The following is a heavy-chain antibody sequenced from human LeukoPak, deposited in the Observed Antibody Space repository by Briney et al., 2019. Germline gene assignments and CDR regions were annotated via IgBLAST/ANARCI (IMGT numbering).Heavy chain of an antibody. CDR3: TTVWIWSDY. Sequence: LGGTLRLSCAASGLSFSNAWMSWVRLAPGAGREWVGGVKRNAVGGTTVYAAAVKGRFTILRDDSNNTVYLQMNSLKTEDTAMYYCTTVWIWSDYWGQGTLVTVSS. V-gene: IGHV3-15*01. J-gene: IGHJ4*02. CDR2: VKRNAVGGTT. D-gene: IGHD2-2*03. CDR1: GLSFSNAW.